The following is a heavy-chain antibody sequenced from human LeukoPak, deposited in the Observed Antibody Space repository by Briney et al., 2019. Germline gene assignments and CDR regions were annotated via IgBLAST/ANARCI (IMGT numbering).Heavy chain of an antibody. Sequence: SETLSLTCAVYGGSFSGYYWSWIRQPPGNGLEWIGSIYYSGSTYYNPSLKSRVTISVDTSKNQFSLKLSSVNAADAAVYYCARGSGTLDAFDICGQGTMVTVSS. J-gene: IGHJ3*02. D-gene: IGHD1-1*01. CDR2: IYYSGST. V-gene: IGHV4-34*01. CDR1: GGSFSGYY. CDR3: ARGSGTLDAFDI.